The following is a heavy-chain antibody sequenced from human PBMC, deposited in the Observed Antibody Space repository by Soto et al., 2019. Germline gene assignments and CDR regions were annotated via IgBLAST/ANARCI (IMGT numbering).Heavy chain of an antibody. CDR2: ISAHNGNT. J-gene: IGHJ4*02. CDR1: GYAFTTYG. D-gene: IGHD1-1*01. Sequence: QVHLVQSGAEVKKPVASVKVSCKGSGYAFTTYGITWVRQAPGQGLEWMGWISAHNGNTNYAQKLQCRVTVTRDTSPSTAYMELRSLRSDDTAVYYCARGRYGDYWGQGALVTVSS. CDR3: ARGRYGDY. V-gene: IGHV1-18*01.